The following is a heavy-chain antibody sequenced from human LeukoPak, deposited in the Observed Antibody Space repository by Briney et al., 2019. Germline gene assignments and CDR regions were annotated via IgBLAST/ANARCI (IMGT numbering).Heavy chain of an antibody. CDR1: GGSISTYY. CDR3: ARADYSGYDQRFDY. V-gene: IGHV4-59*01. D-gene: IGHD5-12*01. CDR2: FSYSGST. Sequence: SETLSLTCTVSGGSISTYYWNWIRLPPGKGLEWIGYFSYSGSTRYNPSLVSRVSISVDTSEKQFSLELRSVTAADTAVYYCARADYSGYDQRFDYWGQGTLVAVSS. J-gene: IGHJ4*02.